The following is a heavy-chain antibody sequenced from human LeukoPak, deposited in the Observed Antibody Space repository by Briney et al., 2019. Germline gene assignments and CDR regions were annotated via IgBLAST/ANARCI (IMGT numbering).Heavy chain of an antibody. J-gene: IGHJ4*02. CDR2: IKEDGSEK. CDR1: GFTFSGYW. Sequence: GGSLRLSCAASGFTFSGYWMTWVRLAPGKGLEWVANIKEDGSEKHYADSVKGRFTISRDNAKNSLYLQMDTLRFEDTAVYYCACTIAVGYWGQGTLFTVSS. D-gene: IGHD6-19*01. CDR3: ACTIAVGY. V-gene: IGHV3-7*01.